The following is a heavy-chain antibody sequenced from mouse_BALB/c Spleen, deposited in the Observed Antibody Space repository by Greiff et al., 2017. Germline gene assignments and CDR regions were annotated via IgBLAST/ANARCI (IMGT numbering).Heavy chain of an antibody. CDR2: ISSGGSYT. D-gene: IGHD2-4*01. Sequence: EVQGVESGGGLVKPGGSLKLSCAASGFTFSSYTMSWVRQTPEKRLEWVATISSGGSYTYYPDSVKGRFTISRDNAKNTLYLQMSSLKSEDTAMYYCTNDYLAYWGQGTLVTVSA. CDR1: GFTFSSYT. CDR3: TNDYLAY. V-gene: IGHV5-6-4*01. J-gene: IGHJ3*01.